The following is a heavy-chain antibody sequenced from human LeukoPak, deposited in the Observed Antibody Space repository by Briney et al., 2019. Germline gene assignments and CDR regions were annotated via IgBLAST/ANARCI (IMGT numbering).Heavy chain of an antibody. Sequence: GGSLRLSCAASGFTFSSFAMSWVRQAPGKGLEWVSAISSSGGSAYYADSMKGRFTISRDNSKKTLYLQMNSLRAEDTAVYYCANRPLGSGSNYGYFDEWGQGTLVTVSS. V-gene: IGHV3-23*01. J-gene: IGHJ4*02. D-gene: IGHD3-10*01. CDR2: ISSSGGSA. CDR3: ANRPLGSGSNYGYFDE. CDR1: GFTFSSFA.